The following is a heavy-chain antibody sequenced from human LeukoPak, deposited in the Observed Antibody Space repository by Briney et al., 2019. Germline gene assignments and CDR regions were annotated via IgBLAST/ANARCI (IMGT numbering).Heavy chain of an antibody. Sequence: SETLSLTCTVSGGSISSYYWSWIRQPPGKGLEWIGSIYYSGSTFYNPSLKSRVTISVDTSKNQFSLKLSSVTAADTAVYYCARASDGAYTAMADFDYWGQGTLVTVSS. CDR1: GGSISSYY. J-gene: IGHJ4*02. CDR3: ARASDGAYTAMADFDY. D-gene: IGHD5-18*01. CDR2: IYYSGST. V-gene: IGHV4-59*12.